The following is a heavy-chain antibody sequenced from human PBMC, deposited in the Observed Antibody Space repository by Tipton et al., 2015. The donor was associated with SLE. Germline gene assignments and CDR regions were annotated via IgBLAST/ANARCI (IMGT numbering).Heavy chain of an antibody. Sequence: TLSLTCTVSGASISTHYWSWIRQPPGKGLEWIGRIYTSGSTNYNPSLKSRVTMSVDTSKNQFSLRLSSVTAADTAVYYCARGFLEMFDPWGPGTLVTVSS. CDR2: IYTSGST. CDR1: GASISTHY. V-gene: IGHV4-4*07. J-gene: IGHJ5*02. D-gene: IGHD3-3*01. CDR3: ARGFLEMFDP.